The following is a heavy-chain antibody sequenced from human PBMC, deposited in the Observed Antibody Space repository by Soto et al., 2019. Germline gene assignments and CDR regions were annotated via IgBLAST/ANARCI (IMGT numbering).Heavy chain of an antibody. J-gene: IGHJ6*02. Sequence: QVQLVESGGGVVQPGRSLRLSCAASVFTFSDFAMHWVRQAPGKGLEWVAVISYDGSHKSYAESVKGRFTVSRDNSMNTLYLQMGSLRVEDTAVYYCAKPMRAKYYYFGMDVWGQGTTVTVSS. CDR1: VFTFSDFA. V-gene: IGHV3-30*18. CDR3: AKPMRAKYYYFGMDV. CDR2: ISYDGSHK.